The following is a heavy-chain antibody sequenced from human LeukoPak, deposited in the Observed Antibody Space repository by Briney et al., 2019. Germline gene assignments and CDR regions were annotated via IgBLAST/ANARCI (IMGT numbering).Heavy chain of an antibody. Sequence: GGSLRLSCAASGFTFSSYGMHWVRQAPGKGPEWVAVISYDGSNKYYADSVKGRFTISRDNSKNTLYLQMNSLRAEDTAVYYCAPLGGLYWGQGTLVTVSS. J-gene: IGHJ4*02. V-gene: IGHV3-30*03. D-gene: IGHD3-10*01. CDR2: ISYDGSNK. CDR3: APLGGLY. CDR1: GFTFSSYG.